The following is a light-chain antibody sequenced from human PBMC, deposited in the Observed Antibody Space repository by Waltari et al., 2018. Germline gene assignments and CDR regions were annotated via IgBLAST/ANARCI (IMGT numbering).Light chain of an antibody. CDR1: SNTVGNQDANQG. CDR3: SAWDNSLSAWV. Sequence: QAGLTQPPSVSKGLKPTATLTSTGNSNTVGNQDANQGELWLQQHQGHPPKLLSYRNNNRPSGISERFSASRSGNTASLTITGLQPEDEADYYCSAWDNSLSAWVFGGGTKLTVL. J-gene: IGLJ3*02. V-gene: IGLV10-54*04. CDR2: RNN.